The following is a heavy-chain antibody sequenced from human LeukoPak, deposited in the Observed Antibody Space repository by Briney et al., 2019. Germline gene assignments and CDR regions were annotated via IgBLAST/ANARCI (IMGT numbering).Heavy chain of an antibody. CDR3: ARAISAWSYFYYMDV. J-gene: IGHJ6*03. CDR1: GYSITSFY. V-gene: IGHV4-59*01. CDR2: LYYSRGT. Sequence: SETLSLTCTVSGYSITSFYWSWIRQSPGKGLEWIGYLYYSRGTTYNPSLRSRATISADTSQNQFSLKLRSVTAADTAVYYCARAISAWSYFYYMDVWGKGTTVTVSS. D-gene: IGHD6-19*01.